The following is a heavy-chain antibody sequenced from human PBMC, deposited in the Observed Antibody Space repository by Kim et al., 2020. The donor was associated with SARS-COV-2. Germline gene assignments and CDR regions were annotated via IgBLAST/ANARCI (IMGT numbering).Heavy chain of an antibody. D-gene: IGHD3-10*01. CDR3: ATEESSYMYMDV. Sequence: GESLKISCKASGYTFTSQWIIWVRQVPGKGLEWVGRIDPDNSFANYSPSFRGHVTLTTDTSINTAYLQWSSLKASDTAIYYCATEESSYMYMDVWGQGTTVTVSS. J-gene: IGHJ6*02. CDR2: IDPDNSFA. V-gene: IGHV5-10-1*01. CDR1: GYTFTSQW.